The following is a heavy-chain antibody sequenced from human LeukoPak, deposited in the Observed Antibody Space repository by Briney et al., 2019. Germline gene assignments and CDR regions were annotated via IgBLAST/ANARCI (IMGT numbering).Heavy chain of an antibody. V-gene: IGHV3-49*04. CDR2: LRGKAFGETT. J-gene: IGHJ6*02. CDR1: GFTFGDYP. Sequence: GGSLRLSCTASGFTFGDYPMSWVRQAPGKGLEWVGLLRGKAFGETTEYAASVRGRFTISRDDSKTIAYLQMNSLKIEDTAVYFCTRAGIVATVGYAMDVWGQGTTVTVS. D-gene: IGHD5-12*01. CDR3: TRAGIVATVGYAMDV.